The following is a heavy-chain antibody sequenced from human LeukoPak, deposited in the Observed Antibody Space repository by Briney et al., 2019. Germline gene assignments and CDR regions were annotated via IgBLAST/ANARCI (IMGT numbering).Heavy chain of an antibody. D-gene: IGHD5-12*01. CDR1: GGTFSSYA. CDR2: IIPIFGTA. CDR3: ARDSGYDSSYYYYGMDV. Sequence: GASVKVSYKASGGTFSSYAISWVRQAPGQGLEWMGGIIPIFGTANYAQKFQGRVTITADESTSTAYMELSSLRSEDTAVYYCARDSGYDSSYYYYGMDVWGKGTTVTVSS. J-gene: IGHJ6*04. V-gene: IGHV1-69*13.